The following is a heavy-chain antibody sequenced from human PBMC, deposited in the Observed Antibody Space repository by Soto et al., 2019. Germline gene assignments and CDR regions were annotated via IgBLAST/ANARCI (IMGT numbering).Heavy chain of an antibody. V-gene: IGHV3-30*18. J-gene: IGHJ6*02. CDR2: ISYDGSNK. CDR3: AKYGNYDSSGYYRPNYYYYGMDV. CDR1: GFTFSSYG. D-gene: IGHD3-22*01. Sequence: GGSLRLSCAASGFTFSSYGMHWVRQAPGKGLEWVAVISYDGSNKYYADSVKGRFTISRDNSKNTLYLQMNSLRAEDTAVYYCAKYGNYDSSGYYRPNYYYYGMDVWGQGTTVTVSS.